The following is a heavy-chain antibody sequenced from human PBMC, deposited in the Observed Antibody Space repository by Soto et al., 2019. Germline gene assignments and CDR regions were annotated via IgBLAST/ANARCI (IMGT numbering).Heavy chain of an antibody. J-gene: IGHJ6*02. CDR1: GYIFNPYG. CDR3: ARGVQECASTYCSYIYDGLAV. CDR2: ISAYNGNT. V-gene: IGHV1-18*01. D-gene: IGHD2-2*01. Sequence: QVQLVQSGAEVEKPGASVRVSCKASGYIFNPYGIGWVRQAPGQGLEWMGWISAYNGNTNYAGSLQGRVTMTTDTSMSTAYMELRSLRSDDTAVYYCARGVQECASTYCSYIYDGLAVLGQGTTFTVSS.